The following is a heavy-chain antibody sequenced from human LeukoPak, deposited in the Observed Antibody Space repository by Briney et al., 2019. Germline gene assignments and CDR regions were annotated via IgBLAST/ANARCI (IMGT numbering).Heavy chain of an antibody. D-gene: IGHD2-15*01. V-gene: IGHV3-21*01. CDR1: GFTFSSYS. J-gene: IGHJ4*02. CDR2: ISSSSSYI. CDR3: ARDRCSGGSCYSGWTYFDY. Sequence: TGGSLRLSCAASGFTFSSYSMNWVRQAPGKGLEWVSSISSSSSYIYYADSVKGRFTISRDNAKNSLYLQMNSLRAEDTAVYYCARDRCSGGSCYSGWTYFDYWGQGTLVTVSS.